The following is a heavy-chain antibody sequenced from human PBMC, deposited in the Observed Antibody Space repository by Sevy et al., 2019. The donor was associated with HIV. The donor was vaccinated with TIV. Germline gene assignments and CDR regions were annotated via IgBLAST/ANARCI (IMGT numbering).Heavy chain of an antibody. Sequence: GGSLRLSCAASGFTFSSYAMHWVRQAPGKGLEWVAVISYDGSNKYYADSVKGRFTFSRDNSKNTLYLQMNSLRAEDTAVYYCARGGASIAARLEYYYYMDVWGKGTTVTVSS. D-gene: IGHD6-6*01. CDR2: ISYDGSNK. CDR1: GFTFSSYA. V-gene: IGHV3-30-3*01. CDR3: ARGGASIAARLEYYYYMDV. J-gene: IGHJ6*03.